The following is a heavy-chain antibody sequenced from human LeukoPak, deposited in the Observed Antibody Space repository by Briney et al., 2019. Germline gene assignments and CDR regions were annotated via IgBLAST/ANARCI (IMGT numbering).Heavy chain of an antibody. CDR2: ISSSGSTI. V-gene: IGHV3-11*01. D-gene: IGHD5-12*01. CDR1: GFTFSDYY. CDR3: AKGGVATSILHWFDP. Sequence: GGSLRLSCAASGFTFSDYYMSWIRQAPGKGLEWVSYISSSGSTIYYADSVKGRFTISRDNAKNSLYLQMNSLRAEDTAVYYCAKGGVATSILHWFDPWGQGTLVTVSS. J-gene: IGHJ5*02.